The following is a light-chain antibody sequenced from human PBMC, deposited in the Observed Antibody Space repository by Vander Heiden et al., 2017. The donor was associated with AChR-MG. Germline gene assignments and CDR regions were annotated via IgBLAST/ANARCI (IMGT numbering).Light chain of an antibody. CDR2: EVD. CDR1: ASDGGNSNL. CDR3: SSYAGNSILI. J-gene: IGLJ2*01. Sequence: QPATTQPAPMFRSLGQAITISCTGCASDGGNSNLVSWYQQDPGKAPKLLIDEVDRRPSGISHRFSASKSSNTASMTISRLQAEDETDYYCSSYAGNSILIFGGGTKLTVL. V-gene: IGLV2-23*02.